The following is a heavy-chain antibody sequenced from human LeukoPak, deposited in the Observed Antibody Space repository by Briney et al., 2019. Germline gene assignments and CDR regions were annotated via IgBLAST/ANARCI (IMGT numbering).Heavy chain of an antibody. CDR3: ARTYYYDSSGYFNHWFDP. CDR2: IYDIGST. CDR1: GGSVSSYY. D-gene: IGHD3-22*01. Sequence: SETLSLTCTVSGGSVSSYYWSWIRQPPGKGLEWIGYIYDIGSTKYNPSHKSRVTMSVDTSKNQFSLKLSSVTAADTAVYHCARTYYYDSSGYFNHWFDPWGQGTLVTVSS. J-gene: IGHJ5*02. V-gene: IGHV4-59*08.